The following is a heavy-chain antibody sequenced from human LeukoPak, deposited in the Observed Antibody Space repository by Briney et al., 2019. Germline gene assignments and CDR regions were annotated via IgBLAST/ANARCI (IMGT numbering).Heavy chain of an antibody. CDR2: ISGSGGST. V-gene: IGHV3-23*01. Sequence: GGSLRLSCAASGFTFSSYAMSWVRQAPGKGLEWVSAISGSGGSTYYADSVKGRFTISRDNSKNTLYLQMNSLRAEDTAVYYCAKDPRRPSSRPLAVAGTGDYWGQGTLVTVSS. D-gene: IGHD6-19*01. J-gene: IGHJ4*02. CDR1: GFTFSSYA. CDR3: AKDPRRPSSRPLAVAGTGDY.